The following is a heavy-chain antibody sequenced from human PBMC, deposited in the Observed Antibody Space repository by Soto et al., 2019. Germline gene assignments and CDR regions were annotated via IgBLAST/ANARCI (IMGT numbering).Heavy chain of an antibody. CDR3: ARYMDYYYGRGSGNGHGV. Sequence: QVRLVQSGAEVKEPGDSVRVSCEASGYTFTAYHIHWVRQAPGQGLEWMGWINPKFGDTGYAQDFQGRVSMTSDMSISTVYMELSRLTSDDTAIYYCARYMDYYYGRGSGNGHGVWGQGTTVTVFS. CDR2: INPKFGDT. V-gene: IGHV1-2*02. D-gene: IGHD3-10*02. J-gene: IGHJ6*02. CDR1: GYTFTAYH.